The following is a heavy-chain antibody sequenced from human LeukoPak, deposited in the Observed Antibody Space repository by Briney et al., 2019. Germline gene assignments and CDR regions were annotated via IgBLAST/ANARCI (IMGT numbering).Heavy chain of an antibody. CDR2: IYHSGST. J-gene: IGHJ4*02. CDR3: ARDKDTAMVLFDY. CDR1: GYSTSSGYY. Sequence: PSETLSLTCVVSGYSTSSGYYWGWIRQPPGKGLEWIGSIYHSGSTNYNPSLKSRVTISVDTSKNHFTLKLSSVTAADTAVYYCARDKDTAMVLFDYWGQGTLVTVSS. D-gene: IGHD5-18*01. V-gene: IGHV4-38-2*02.